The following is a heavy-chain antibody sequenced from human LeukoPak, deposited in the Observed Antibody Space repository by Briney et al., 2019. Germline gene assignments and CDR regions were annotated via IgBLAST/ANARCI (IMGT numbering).Heavy chain of an antibody. CDR3: ATASQAMALDY. J-gene: IGHJ4*02. CDR2: IYSGGST. D-gene: IGHD5-18*01. Sequence: GSLRLSCAASGFTVSSNYMSWVRQAPGKGLEWVSVIYSGGSTYYADSVKGRFTISRNNSKNTLYLQMNSLRAEDTAVYYCATASQAMALDYWGQGTLVTVSS. CDR1: GFTVSSNY. V-gene: IGHV3-53*01.